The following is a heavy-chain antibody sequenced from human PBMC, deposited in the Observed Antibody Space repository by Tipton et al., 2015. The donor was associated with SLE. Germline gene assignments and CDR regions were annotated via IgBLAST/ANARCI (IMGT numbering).Heavy chain of an antibody. Sequence: SGFRFSSYAMHWVRQAPGKGLEWVAVIWYDGSNKYYADSVKGRFTISRDNSKNTLYLQMNSLRAEDTAVYYCARSGSYYYGMDVWGQGTTVTVSS. CDR1: GFRFSSYA. D-gene: IGHD5-12*01. J-gene: IGHJ6*02. V-gene: IGHV3-33*01. CDR3: ARSGSYYYGMDV. CDR2: IWYDGSNK.